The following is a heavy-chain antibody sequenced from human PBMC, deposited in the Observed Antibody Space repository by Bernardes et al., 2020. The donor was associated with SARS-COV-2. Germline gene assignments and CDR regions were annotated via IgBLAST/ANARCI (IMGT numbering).Heavy chain of an antibody. CDR1: GFTFNNFG. J-gene: IGHJ6*02. V-gene: IGHV3-30*18. CDR3: AKLRSVLWIHPYYNAMDA. CDR2: ISYEGSIQ. Sequence: GSLRLSCEASGFTFNNFGMHWVRQAPGKGLEWVAVISYEGSIQHYADSVKGRFTISRDSSKNTVYLQMNTLRPEDTAVYYCAKLRSVLWIHPYYNAMDAGGQGTTVTVSS. D-gene: IGHD2-2*01.